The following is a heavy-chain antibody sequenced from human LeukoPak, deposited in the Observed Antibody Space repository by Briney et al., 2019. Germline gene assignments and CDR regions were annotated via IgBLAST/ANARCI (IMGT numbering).Heavy chain of an antibody. J-gene: IGHJ4*02. CDR2: ISSSSSYT. CDR1: GFTFSSYS. CDR3: TTRFKFTTVTTAFDY. D-gene: IGHD4-17*01. V-gene: IGHV3-21*03. Sequence: GGSLRLSCAASGFTFSSYSMNWVRQAPGKGLEWVSSISSSSSYTYYADSVKGRFTISRDNAKNSLYLQVNSLKTEDTAVYYCTTRFKFTTVTTAFDYWGQGTLVTVSS.